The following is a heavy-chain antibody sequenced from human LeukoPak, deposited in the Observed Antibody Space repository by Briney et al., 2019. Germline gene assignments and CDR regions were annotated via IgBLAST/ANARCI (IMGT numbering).Heavy chain of an antibody. CDR1: GFTFSGSA. J-gene: IGHJ3*02. D-gene: IGHD6-19*01. CDR3: TRHSESSGWYAGIDAFDI. V-gene: IGHV3-73*01. CDR2: IGGSASTYET. Sequence: PGGSLRLSCAASGFTFSGSAMHWVRQASGKGLEWVARIGGSASTYETAYAASVKCRFTISRDDPKNRAYLQMNSLKTEDTAVYYCTRHSESSGWYAGIDAFDIWGQGTMVTVSS.